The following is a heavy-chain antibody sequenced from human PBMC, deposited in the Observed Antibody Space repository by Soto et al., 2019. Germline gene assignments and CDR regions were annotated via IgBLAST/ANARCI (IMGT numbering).Heavy chain of an antibody. CDR2: IYSGGST. D-gene: IGHD1-26*01. CDR1: GFTVSSNY. J-gene: IGHJ6*03. Sequence: GGSLRLSCAASGFTVSSNYMSWVRQAPGKGLEWVSVIYSGGSTYYADSVKGRFTISRDNSKNTLYLQMNSLRAEDTAVYYCAREREEPTHTLDYYYYYMDVWGKGTTVTVSS. V-gene: IGHV3-66*01. CDR3: AREREEPTHTLDYYYYYMDV.